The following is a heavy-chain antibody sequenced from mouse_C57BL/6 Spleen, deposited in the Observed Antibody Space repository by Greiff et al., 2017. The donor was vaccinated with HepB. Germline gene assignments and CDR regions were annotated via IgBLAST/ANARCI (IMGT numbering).Heavy chain of an antibody. J-gene: IGHJ2*01. Sequence: EVKVVESGGDLVKPGGSLKLSCAASGFTFSSYGMSWVRQTPDKRLEWVATISSGGSYTSYPDSVKGRFTISRDNAKNTLYLQMSSLKSEDTAMYYCARQLGRAYYFDYWGQGTTLTVSS. CDR3: ARQLGRAYYFDY. CDR2: ISSGGSYT. V-gene: IGHV5-6*01. CDR1: GFTFSSYG. D-gene: IGHD4-1*01.